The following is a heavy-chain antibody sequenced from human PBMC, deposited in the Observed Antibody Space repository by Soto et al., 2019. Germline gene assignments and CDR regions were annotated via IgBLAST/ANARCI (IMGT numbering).Heavy chain of an antibody. J-gene: IGHJ4*02. Sequence: SETLSLTCSVSGGSISSGGYYWSWIRQHPGKGLEWIGYIYYTGNTYYNPSLKSRLTISLDTSKNQTSLKVSSVTAADTAVYYCARFDYDNRDGYLHEDFDCWGQGTLVTVSS. CDR1: GGSISSGGYY. D-gene: IGHD5-18*01. V-gene: IGHV4-31*03. CDR3: ARFDYDNRDGYLHEDFDC. CDR2: IYYTGNT.